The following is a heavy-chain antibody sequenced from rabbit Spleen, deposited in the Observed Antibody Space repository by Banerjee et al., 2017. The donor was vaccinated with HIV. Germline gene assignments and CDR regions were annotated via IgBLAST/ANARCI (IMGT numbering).Heavy chain of an antibody. CDR3: ARRPDGVDL. CDR2: IYTSASGST. D-gene: IGHD2-1*01. Sequence: QQQLEESGGGLVKPGGTLTLTCKVSGFDLSSSYWICWVRQAPGKGLEWIGCIYTSASGSTYYASWAKGRFTISKTSSTTVTLQMTSLTAADTATYFCARRPDGVDLWGPGTLVTVS. V-gene: IGHV1S45*01. J-gene: IGHJ4*01. CDR1: GFDLSSSYW.